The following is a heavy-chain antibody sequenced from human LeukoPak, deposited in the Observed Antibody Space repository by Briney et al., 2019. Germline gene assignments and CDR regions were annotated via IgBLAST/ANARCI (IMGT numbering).Heavy chain of an antibody. V-gene: IGHV3-21*01. CDR3: ARRLTASGKHYFDY. CDR2: ISSSSSFM. CDR1: GFTFSTYS. J-gene: IGHJ4*02. Sequence: GGSLRLSCAASGFTFSTYSLNWVRQAPGKGLEWVSSISSSSSFMYYADSVQGRFTISRDNAKNSLYLQMNSLRAEDTAVYYCARRLTASGKHYFDYWGQGTLVTVSS. D-gene: IGHD6-13*01.